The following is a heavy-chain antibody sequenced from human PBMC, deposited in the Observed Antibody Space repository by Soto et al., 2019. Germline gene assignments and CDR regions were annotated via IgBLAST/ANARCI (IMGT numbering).Heavy chain of an antibody. D-gene: IGHD3-10*01. Sequence: GASVKVSWKASGYTFTSYGISWVRQAPGQGLEWMGWISAYNGNTNYAQKLQGRVTMTTDTSTSTAYMELRSLRSDDTAVYYCAREPYYYGSGNVWFDPWGQGTLVTVSS. CDR2: ISAYNGNT. J-gene: IGHJ5*02. CDR1: GYTFTSYG. CDR3: AREPYYYGSGNVWFDP. V-gene: IGHV1-18*01.